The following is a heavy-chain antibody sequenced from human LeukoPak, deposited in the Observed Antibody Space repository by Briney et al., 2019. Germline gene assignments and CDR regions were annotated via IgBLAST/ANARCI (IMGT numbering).Heavy chain of an antibody. V-gene: IGHV4-59*08. J-gene: IGHJ6*02. D-gene: IGHD4-17*01. Sequence: PSETLSLTCTVSGGSISRYYWSWIRQPPGKGLEWIGYIYYSGSTNYNPSLKSRVTISVDTSKNQFSLKLSSVTAADTAVYYCARLVVTTARDYYYGMDVWGQGTTVTVSS. CDR3: ARLVVTTARDYYYGMDV. CDR2: IYYSGST. CDR1: GGSISRYY.